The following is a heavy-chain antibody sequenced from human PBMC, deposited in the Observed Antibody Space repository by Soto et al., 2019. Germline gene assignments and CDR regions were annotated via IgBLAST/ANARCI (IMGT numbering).Heavy chain of an antibody. J-gene: IGHJ3*02. V-gene: IGHV4-59*08. CDR3: ASSGSAYQSPDVFDI. Sequence: SETLSLTCTVSGGSMSSFYWSWVRQPPGKGLEWIGYIYNSESTNYNPSLKGRVTISVDTSKNQLSLKISSAAAADTAIYYCASSGSAYQSPDVFDIRGQGTMVTVSS. CDR2: IYNSEST. CDR1: GGSMSSFY. D-gene: IGHD3-22*01.